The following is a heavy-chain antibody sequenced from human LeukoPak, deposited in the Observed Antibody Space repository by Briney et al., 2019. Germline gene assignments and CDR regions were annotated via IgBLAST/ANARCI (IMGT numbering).Heavy chain of an antibody. J-gene: IGHJ3*02. Sequence: SETLSLTCAVYGESFSGYYWSWIRQPPGKGLEWIGSVYYSGSTFYNPSLSRRVTVSVDTSKNQFSLRLSSVTAADTAVYYCARRTGGPGSYWPPDIWGQGTMVTVSS. CDR3: ARRTGGPGSYWPPDI. CDR2: VYYSGST. CDR1: GESFSGYY. V-gene: IGHV4-34*01. D-gene: IGHD3-10*01.